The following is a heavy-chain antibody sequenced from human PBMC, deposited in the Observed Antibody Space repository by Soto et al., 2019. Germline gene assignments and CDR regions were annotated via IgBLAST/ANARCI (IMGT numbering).Heavy chain of an antibody. CDR1: GFTFSSYA. V-gene: IGHV3-23*01. J-gene: IGHJ4*02. CDR3: AKNGLSDSPSAIDS. CDR2: ISGSGGST. D-gene: IGHD2-8*01. Sequence: GSLRLSCAASGFTFSSYAMSWVRQAPGKGLEWVSAISGSGGSTYYADSVKGRFTISRDNSKNTLFLQMNSLRVEDTAVYYCAKNGLSDSPSAIDSWGQGTLVTVSS.